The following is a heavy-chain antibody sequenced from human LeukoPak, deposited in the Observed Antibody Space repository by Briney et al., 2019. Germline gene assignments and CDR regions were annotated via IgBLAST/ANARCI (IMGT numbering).Heavy chain of an antibody. CDR1: GFTFSSYS. V-gene: IGHV3-21*01. D-gene: IGHD4/OR15-4a*01. Sequence: GGSLRLSCAASGFTFSSYSMNWVRQAPGKGLEWVSSISSSSSYIYYADSVKGRFTISRDNAKNSLFLQMNSLRAEDTAIYYCARQTIIYGDYSDYWGQGTLVTVSS. J-gene: IGHJ4*02. CDR3: ARQTIIYGDYSDY. CDR2: ISSSSSYI.